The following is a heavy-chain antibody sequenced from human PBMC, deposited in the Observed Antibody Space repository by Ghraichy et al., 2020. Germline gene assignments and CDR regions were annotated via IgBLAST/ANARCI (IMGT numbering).Heavy chain of an antibody. J-gene: IGHJ5*02. Sequence: SQTLSLTCTVSGGSISSGGYYWSWIRQHPGKGLEWIGYIYYSGSTYYNPSLKSRVTISVDTSKNQFSLKLSSVTAADTAVYYCARTPGRMAYNWFDPWGQGTLVTVSS. CDR1: GGSISSGGYY. CDR3: ARTPGRMAYNWFDP. V-gene: IGHV4-31*02. CDR2: IYYSGST. D-gene: IGHD2-8*01.